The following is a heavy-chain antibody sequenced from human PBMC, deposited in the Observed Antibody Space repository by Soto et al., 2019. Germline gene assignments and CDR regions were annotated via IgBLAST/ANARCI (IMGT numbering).Heavy chain of an antibody. CDR1: GYTFTGYS. J-gene: IGHJ4*02. CDR3: ARVEEDYGGKGYFAY. CDR2: INPNTGGT. Sequence: GASVKVSCKASGYTFTGYSIYWVRQAPGQGLEWMGRINPNTGGTNSAQKFQGRVTLTRDTSINTVYMDLSRLRSDDTAVYFCARVEEDYGGKGYFAYWGQGTLVTVSS. D-gene: IGHD4-17*01. V-gene: IGHV1-2*02.